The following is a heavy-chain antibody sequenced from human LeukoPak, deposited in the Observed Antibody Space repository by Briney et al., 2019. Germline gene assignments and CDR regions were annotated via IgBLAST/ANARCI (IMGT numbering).Heavy chain of an antibody. CDR1: GGSISSSNW. V-gene: IGHV4-4*02. CDR3: ARVPYYYDSSGYYGMDV. D-gene: IGHD3-22*01. Sequence: SGTLSLACAVSGGSISSSNWWIWVRQPPGKGLEWIGEIYHSGSTNYNPSLKSRVTISVDKSKNQFPLKLSSVTAADTAVYYCARVPYYYDSSGYYGMDVWGQGTTVTVSS. CDR2: IYHSGST. J-gene: IGHJ6*02.